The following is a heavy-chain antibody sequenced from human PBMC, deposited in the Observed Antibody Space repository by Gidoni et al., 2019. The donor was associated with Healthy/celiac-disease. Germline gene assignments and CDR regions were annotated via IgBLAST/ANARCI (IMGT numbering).Heavy chain of an antibody. V-gene: IGHV3-53*02. CDR2: IYSGGST. J-gene: IGHJ4*02. Sequence: EVQLVETGGGLIQPGGSLRLSCAAPGFTVSSNYMSWVRQAPGKVLEWVSVIYSGGSTYYADSVKGRFTISRDNSKNTLYLQMNSLRAEDTAVYYCARDGGYCSGGSCYSVDYWGQGTLVTVSS. CDR1: GFTVSSNY. CDR3: ARDGGYCSGGSCYSVDY. D-gene: IGHD2-15*01.